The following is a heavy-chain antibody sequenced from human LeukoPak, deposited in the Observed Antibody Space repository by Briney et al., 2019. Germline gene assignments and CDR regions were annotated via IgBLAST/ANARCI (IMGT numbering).Heavy chain of an antibody. J-gene: IGHJ5*02. CDR2: IIPIFGTA. CDR1: GGTFSSYA. Sequence: ASVKVSCKASGGTFSSYAISWVRQAPGQGLEWMGGIIPIFGTANYAQKFQGRVTITADKSTSTAYMELSSLRSEDTAVYYCARGAYYYDSSGYYTRTQDRVTDGNWFDPWGQGTLVTVSS. CDR3: ARGAYYYDSSGYYTRTQDRVTDGNWFDP. D-gene: IGHD3-22*01. V-gene: IGHV1-69*06.